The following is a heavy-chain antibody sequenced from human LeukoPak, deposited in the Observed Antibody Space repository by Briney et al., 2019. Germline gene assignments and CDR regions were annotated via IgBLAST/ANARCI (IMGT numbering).Heavy chain of an antibody. CDR1: GFTFSSYS. J-gene: IGHJ4*02. V-gene: IGHV3-21*01. D-gene: IGHD6-13*01. CDR3: ASWSGRAAAGQTFYYFDY. CDR2: ISSSSSYI. Sequence: PGGSLRLSCAASGFTFSSYSMNWVRQAPGKGLEWVSSISSSSSYIYYADSVKGRFTISRDNAKNSLYLQMNSLRAEDTAVYYCASWSGRAAAGQTFYYFDYWGQGTLVTVSS.